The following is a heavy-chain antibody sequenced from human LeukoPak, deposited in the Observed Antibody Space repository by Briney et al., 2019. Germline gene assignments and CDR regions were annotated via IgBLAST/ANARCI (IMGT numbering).Heavy chain of an antibody. CDR2: ISGSGNIK. J-gene: IGHJ4*02. CDR1: GFTFRSYY. CDR3: ARDLDSSGYNFDY. D-gene: IGHD3-22*01. Sequence: PGASLRLSCAASGFTFRSYYMNWVRQAPGKGLEWVSYISGSGNIKYYAGSVTGRFTISRDNAKNSLYLQMNSLRDEDTALYYCARDLDSSGYNFDYWGQGTLVTVSS. V-gene: IGHV3-48*02.